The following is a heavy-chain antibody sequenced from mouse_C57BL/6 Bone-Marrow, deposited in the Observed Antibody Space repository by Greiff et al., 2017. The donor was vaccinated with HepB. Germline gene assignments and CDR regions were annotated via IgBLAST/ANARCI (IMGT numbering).Heavy chain of an antibody. CDR2: INPSTGGT. J-gene: IGHJ3*01. V-gene: IGHV1-42*01. Sequence: EVKLQQSGPELVKPGASVKISCKASGYSFTGYYMNWVKQSPEKSLEWIGEINPSTGGTTYNQKFKAKATLTVDKSSSTAYMQLKSLTSEDSAVYYCAYYYGSSSWFAYWGQGTLVTVSA. CDR3: AYYYGSSSWFAY. CDR1: GYSFTGYY. D-gene: IGHD1-1*01.